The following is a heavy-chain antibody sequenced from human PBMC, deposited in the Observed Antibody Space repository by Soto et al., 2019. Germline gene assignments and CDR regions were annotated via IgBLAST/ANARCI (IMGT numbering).Heavy chain of an antibody. CDR3: ARGSGYYFWDDY. V-gene: IGHV1-3*01. J-gene: IGHJ4*02. Sequence: ASVKVSCKASGYTFTSYALHWVRQAPGQRLEWMGWINAGNGNTKYSQKFQDRVTITRDTSASTAYMELSSLRSEDTAVYYCARGSGYYFWDDYWGQGTLFTVPS. CDR2: INAGNGNT. CDR1: GYTFTSYA. D-gene: IGHD3-22*01.